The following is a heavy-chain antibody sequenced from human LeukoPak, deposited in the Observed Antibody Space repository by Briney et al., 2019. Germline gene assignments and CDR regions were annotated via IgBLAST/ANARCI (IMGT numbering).Heavy chain of an antibody. D-gene: IGHD3-10*01. J-gene: IGHJ6*02. CDR1: GYSISSGYY. V-gene: IGHV4-38-2*02. Sequence: SETLSLTCTVSGYSISSGYYWGWIRQPPGKGLEWIGSIYHSGSTYYNPSLKSRVTISVDTSKNQFSLKLSSVTAADTAVYYCAREMVRARTYYGMDVWGQGTTVTVSS. CDR2: IYHSGST. CDR3: AREMVRARTYYGMDV.